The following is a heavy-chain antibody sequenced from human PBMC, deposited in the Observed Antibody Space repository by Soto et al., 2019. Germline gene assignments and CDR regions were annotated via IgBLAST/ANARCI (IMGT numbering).Heavy chain of an antibody. CDR1: VGSISSYY. V-gene: IGHV4-59*01. J-gene: IGHJ5*02. Sequence: PSETLSLTCTVSVGSISSYYWSWIRQPPGKGLEWIGYIYYSGSTNYNPSLKSRVTISVDTSKNQFSLKLSSVTAADTAVYYCARTDGWFDPWGQGTLVTVSS. CDR3: ARTDGWFDP. CDR2: IYYSGST.